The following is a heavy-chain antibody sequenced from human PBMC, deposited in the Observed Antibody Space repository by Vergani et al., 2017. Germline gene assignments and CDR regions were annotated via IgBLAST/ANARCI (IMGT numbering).Heavy chain of an antibody. V-gene: IGHV3-30*04. D-gene: IGHD6-6*01. CDR2: ISYDGSNK. CDR1: GFTFSSYA. Sequence: QVQLVESGGGVVQPGRSLRLSCAASGFTFSSYAMHWVRQAPGKGLEWVAVISYDGSNKYYADSVKGRFTFSRDNSKNTLYLQMNSLRAEDTAVYYCARDLGWGYSSSSFHYWGQGTLVTVSS. J-gene: IGHJ4*02. CDR3: ARDLGWGYSSSSFHY.